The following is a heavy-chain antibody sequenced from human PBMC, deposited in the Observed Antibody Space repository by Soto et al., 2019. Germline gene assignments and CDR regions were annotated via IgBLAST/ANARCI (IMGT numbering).Heavy chain of an antibody. D-gene: IGHD3-22*01. Sequence: ASVKVSCKASGYTFTSYGISWVRQAPGQGLEWMGWISAYNGNTNYAQKLQGRVTMTTDTSTSTAYMELRSLGSDDTAVYYCAREGYYYDSSGNPYAFDIWGQGTMVTVSS. CDR1: GYTFTSYG. CDR2: ISAYNGNT. V-gene: IGHV1-18*04. CDR3: AREGYYYDSSGNPYAFDI. J-gene: IGHJ3*02.